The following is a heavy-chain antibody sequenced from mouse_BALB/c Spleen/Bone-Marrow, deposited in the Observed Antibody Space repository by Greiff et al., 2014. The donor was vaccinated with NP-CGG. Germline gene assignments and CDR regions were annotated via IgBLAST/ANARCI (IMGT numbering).Heavy chain of an antibody. CDR1: GFTFTDYY. J-gene: IGHJ1*01. Sequence: DVKLVESGGGLVQPGGSLRLSCATSGFTFTDYYMSWVHQPPGKALEWLGFIRNKANGYTTEYSASVEGRFTISRDNSQSILYLQMNILRTEDSATYYCARDRNYDINWYFDVWGAGTTVTVSS. V-gene: IGHV7-3*02. CDR2: IRNKANGYTT. D-gene: IGHD1-1*01. CDR3: ARDRNYDINWYFDV.